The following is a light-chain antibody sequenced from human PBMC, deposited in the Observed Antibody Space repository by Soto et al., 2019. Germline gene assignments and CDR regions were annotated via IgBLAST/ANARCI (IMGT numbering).Light chain of an antibody. V-gene: IGKV1-39*01. CDR3: QQSYRSPYT. Sequence: IQLTQSPSSLSASVGDTVTITCRAGQTISNFLNWYQHKPGKAPNLLIYAASSLLSGVPSGFSGSGSGTDFTLTIASLQPEDFATYYCQQSYRSPYTFGQGTKLEIK. J-gene: IGKJ2*01. CDR2: AAS. CDR1: QTISNF.